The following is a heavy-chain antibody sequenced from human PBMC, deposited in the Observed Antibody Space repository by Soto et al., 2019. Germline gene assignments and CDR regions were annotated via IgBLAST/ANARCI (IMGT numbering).Heavy chain of an antibody. V-gene: IGHV1-69*13. D-gene: IGHD3-22*01. J-gene: IGHJ4*02. Sequence: ASVKVSCKASGGTFSSYAISWVRQAPGQGLEWMGGIIPIFGTANYAQKFQGRVTITADESTSTAYMELSSLRSEDTAVYYCASSYYYDSSGYSLYYFDYWGQGTLVTVSS. CDR1: GGTFSSYA. CDR2: IIPIFGTA. CDR3: ASSYYYDSSGYSLYYFDY.